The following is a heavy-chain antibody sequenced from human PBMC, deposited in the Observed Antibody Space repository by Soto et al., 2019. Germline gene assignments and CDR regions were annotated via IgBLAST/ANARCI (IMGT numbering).Heavy chain of an antibody. CDR1: GGSISSSSYY. CDR2: IYYSGST. J-gene: IGHJ6*02. V-gene: IGHV4-39*01. Sequence: SETLSLTXTVSGGSISSSSYYWGWIRQPPGKGLEWIGSIYYSGSTYYNPSLKSRVTISVDTSKNQFSLKLSSVTAADTAVYYCARQSAEITIFGVVINSYGMDVWGQGTTVTVSS. D-gene: IGHD3-3*01. CDR3: ARQSAEITIFGVVINSYGMDV.